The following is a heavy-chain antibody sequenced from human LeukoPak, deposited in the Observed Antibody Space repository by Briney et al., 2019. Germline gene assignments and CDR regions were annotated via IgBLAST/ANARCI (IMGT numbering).Heavy chain of an antibody. D-gene: IGHD3-16*02. Sequence: ASVKVSCKASGYTCTSYYMHWVRQAPGQGLEWMGIINPSGGSTSYAQKFQGRVTMTRGTSTSTVYMELSSLRSEDTAVYYCARDSSITFGGVIVLRYYFDYWGQGTLVTVSS. CDR1: GYTCTSYY. J-gene: IGHJ4*02. CDR2: INPSGGST. CDR3: ARDSSITFGGVIVLRYYFDY. V-gene: IGHV1-46*01.